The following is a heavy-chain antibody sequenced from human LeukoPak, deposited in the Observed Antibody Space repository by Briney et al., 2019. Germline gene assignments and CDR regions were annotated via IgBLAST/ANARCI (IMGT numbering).Heavy chain of an antibody. CDR1: GRSVSSGTHD. D-gene: IGHD4-17*01. V-gene: IGHV4-61*01. CDR2: IYYSGST. Sequence: KPSETLSLTCTVSGRSVSSGTHDGRWVRQPPGKGREWIGYIYYSGSTTNHPSLTSRVTMSVDTSKNQFSLKLSSVTSADTAVYYCAGGTGSIAVTFDYWGQGTLVSVSS. CDR3: AGGTGSIAVTFDY. J-gene: IGHJ4*02.